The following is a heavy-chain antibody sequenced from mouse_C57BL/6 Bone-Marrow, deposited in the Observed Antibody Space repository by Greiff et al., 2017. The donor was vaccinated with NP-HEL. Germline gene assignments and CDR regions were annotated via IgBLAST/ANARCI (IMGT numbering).Heavy chain of an antibody. CDR1: GYTFTSYW. Sequence: QVQLKESGAELVRPGTSVKLSCKASGYTFTSYWMHWVKQRPGQGLEWIGVIDPSDSYTNYNQKFKGKATLTVDTSSSTAYMQLSSLTSEDSAVYYCARRAYYSFYWGQGTTLTVSS. CDR2: IDPSDSYT. J-gene: IGHJ2*01. V-gene: IGHV1-59*01. D-gene: IGHD2-12*01. CDR3: ARRAYYSFY.